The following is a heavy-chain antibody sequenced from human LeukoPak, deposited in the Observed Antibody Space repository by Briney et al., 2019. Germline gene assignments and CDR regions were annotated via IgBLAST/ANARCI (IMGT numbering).Heavy chain of an antibody. Sequence: SETLSLTCTVSGGSISSYYWSWIRQPPGMGLEWIGYTYYSGSTNYNPSLKSRVTISVDTSKNQFSLKLSSVTAADTAVYYCARFPPRDWFDPWGQGTLVTVSS. J-gene: IGHJ5*02. CDR2: TYYSGST. CDR3: ARFPPRDWFDP. CDR1: GGSISSYY. V-gene: IGHV4-59*01.